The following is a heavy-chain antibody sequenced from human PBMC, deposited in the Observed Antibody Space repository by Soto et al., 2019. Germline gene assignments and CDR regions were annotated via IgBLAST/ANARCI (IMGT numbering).Heavy chain of an antibody. D-gene: IGHD3-9*01. V-gene: IGHV3-33*01. CDR3: AREITDYDILTGYYNRPSFDY. CDR2: IWYDGSNK. CDR1: GFTFSSYG. J-gene: IGHJ4*02. Sequence: QVQLVESGGGVVQPGRSLRLSCAASGFTFSSYGMHWVRQAPGKGLEWVAVIWYDGSNKYYADSVKGRFTISRDNSKNTLHLKMNSLRAEDTAVYYCAREITDYDILTGYYNRPSFDYWGQGTLVTVSS.